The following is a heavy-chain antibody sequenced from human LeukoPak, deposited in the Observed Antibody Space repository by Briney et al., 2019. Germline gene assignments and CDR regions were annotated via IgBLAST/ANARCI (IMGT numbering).Heavy chain of an antibody. CDR3: ARPQLLYSSGWYGWFDP. D-gene: IGHD6-19*01. V-gene: IGHV1-69*01. Sequence: SVKVSCKASGGTFSSYAISWVRQAPGQGLEWRGGIIPIFGTANYAQKFQGRVTITADESTSTAYMELSGLRSEDTAVYYCARPQLLYSSGWYGWFDPWGQGTLVTVSS. CDR1: GGTFSSYA. CDR2: IIPIFGTA. J-gene: IGHJ5*02.